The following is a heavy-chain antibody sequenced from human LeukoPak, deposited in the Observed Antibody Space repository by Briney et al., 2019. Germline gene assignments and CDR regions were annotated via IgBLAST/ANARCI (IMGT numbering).Heavy chain of an antibody. J-gene: IGHJ6*02. CDR2: IYYTGST. CDR3: ARDGCSSTSCYSDYYYGMDV. Sequence: PSETLSLTCTVSGGSMSTYYWTWIRQPPGKGLEWIGFIYYTGSTNYNPSLKSRVTISVDTSKNQFSLKLSSVTAADTAVYYCARDGCSSTSCYSDYYYGMDVWGQGTTVTVSS. V-gene: IGHV4-59*01. CDR1: GGSMSTYY. D-gene: IGHD2-2*01.